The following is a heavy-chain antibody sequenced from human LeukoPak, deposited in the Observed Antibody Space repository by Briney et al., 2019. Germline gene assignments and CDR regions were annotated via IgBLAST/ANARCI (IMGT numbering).Heavy chain of an antibody. CDR3: ATHQLLAYYYGMDI. J-gene: IGHJ6*02. CDR1: GYTLTELS. CDR2: FDPEDGET. D-gene: IGHD2-2*01. Sequence: ASVKVSCKVSGYTLTELSMHWVRQAPGKGLEWMGGFDPEDGETIYAQKFQGRVTMTEDTSTDTAYMELSSLRSEDTAVYYCATHQLLAYYYGMDIWGQGTTVTVSS. V-gene: IGHV1-24*01.